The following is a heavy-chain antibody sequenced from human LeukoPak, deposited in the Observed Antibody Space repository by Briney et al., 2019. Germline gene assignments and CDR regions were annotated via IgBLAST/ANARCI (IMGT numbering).Heavy chain of an antibody. Sequence: GGSLRLSCAASGFTFSSYAMSWVRQAPGKGLEWVSAISGSGGSTYYADSVKGRFTISRDNSKNTLYLQMNSLRAEDTAVYYCARDAEYYDFWSGPPRDNWFDPWGQGTLVTVSS. CDR1: GFTFSSYA. D-gene: IGHD3-3*01. J-gene: IGHJ5*02. CDR3: ARDAEYYDFWSGPPRDNWFDP. CDR2: ISGSGGST. V-gene: IGHV3-23*01.